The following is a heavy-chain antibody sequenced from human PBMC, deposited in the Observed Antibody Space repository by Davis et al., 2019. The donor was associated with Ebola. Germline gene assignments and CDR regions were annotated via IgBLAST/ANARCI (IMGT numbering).Heavy chain of an antibody. D-gene: IGHD3-10*01. CDR3: ATAGPTYYYGSGRHTNRWYYYYGMDV. CDR2: FDPEDGET. Sequence: ASVKVSCKVSGYTLTELSMHWVRQAPGKGLEWMGGFDPEDGETIYAQKFQGRVTMTEDTSTDTAYMELSSPRSENTAVYYCATAGPTYYYGSGRHTNRWYYYYGMDVWGQGTTVTVSS. V-gene: IGHV1-24*01. CDR1: GYTLTELS. J-gene: IGHJ6*02.